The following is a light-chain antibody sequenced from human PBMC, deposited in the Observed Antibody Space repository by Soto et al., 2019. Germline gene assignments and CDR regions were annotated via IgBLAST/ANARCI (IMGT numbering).Light chain of an antibody. CDR1: HSVTSD. CDR3: QQYYKWPPVT. V-gene: IGKV3-15*01. Sequence: MVMTQSPATLSVSPGERATLSCRASHSVTSDLAWYQQKPGQAPRLLIYGASTRATGIPARFSGSGSGTEFTLTISSLQSEDSAVYYCQQYYKWPPVTFGQGTKVDIK. J-gene: IGKJ1*01. CDR2: GAS.